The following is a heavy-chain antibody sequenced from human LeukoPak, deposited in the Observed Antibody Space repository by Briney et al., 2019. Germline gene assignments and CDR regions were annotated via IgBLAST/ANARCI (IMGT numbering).Heavy chain of an antibody. V-gene: IGHV1-18*01. CDR3: AREGGYYNFDY. D-gene: IGHD3-22*01. CDR2: MNPNSGNT. J-gene: IGHJ4*02. CDR1: GYTFTSYD. Sequence: ASVKVSCKASGYTFTSYDINWVRQATGQGLEWMGWMNPNSGNTNYAQKLQGRVTMTTDTSTSTAYMELRSLRSDDTAVYYCAREGGYYNFDYWGQGTLVTVSS.